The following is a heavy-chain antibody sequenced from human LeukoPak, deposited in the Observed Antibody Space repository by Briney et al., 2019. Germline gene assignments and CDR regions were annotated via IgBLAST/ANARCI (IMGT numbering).Heavy chain of an antibody. CDR3: ARAGWYSSGWNPFDY. CDR1: GFTFSSYW. Sequence: GGSLRLSCAASGFTFSSYWMSWVRQAPGKGLEWVANIKQDGSEKNYVDSVKGRFTISRGNAKNSLYQQMNSLRAEDTAVYYCARAGWYSSGWNPFDYWGQGTLVTVSS. V-gene: IGHV3-7*01. J-gene: IGHJ4*02. CDR2: IKQDGSEK. D-gene: IGHD6-19*01.